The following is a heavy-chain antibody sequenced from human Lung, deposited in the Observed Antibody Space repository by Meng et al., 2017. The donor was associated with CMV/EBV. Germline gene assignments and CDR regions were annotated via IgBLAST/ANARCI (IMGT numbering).Heavy chain of an antibody. CDR2: INPSDNTT. CDR1: GYTPTNYY. D-gene: IGHD6-13*01. Sequence: ASVKVSCKASGYTPTNYYLHWVRQAPGQGLEWMGIINPSDNTTIYAQKFQGRVTMTRDTSTSKVYMELSSLRSDDTALYYCARELGYSSSWYFQYYFDCWGQGTLVTVSS. CDR3: ARELGYSSSWYFQYYFDC. J-gene: IGHJ4*02. V-gene: IGHV1-46*01.